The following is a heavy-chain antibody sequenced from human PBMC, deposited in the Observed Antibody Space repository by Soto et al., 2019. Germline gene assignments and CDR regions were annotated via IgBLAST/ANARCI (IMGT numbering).Heavy chain of an antibody. Sequence: SETLSLTCTVSGGSISSGGYYWSWIRQHPGKGLEWIGYIYYSGSTYYNPSLKSRVTISVDTSKNQFSLKLSSVTAADTAVYYCARVATVTTFSYYFDYWGQGTLVTVSS. CDR1: GGSISSGGYY. D-gene: IGHD4-17*01. J-gene: IGHJ4*02. V-gene: IGHV4-31*03. CDR3: ARVATVTTFSYYFDY. CDR2: IYYSGST.